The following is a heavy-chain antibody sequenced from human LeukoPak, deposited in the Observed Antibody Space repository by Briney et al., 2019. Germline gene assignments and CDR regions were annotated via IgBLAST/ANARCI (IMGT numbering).Heavy chain of an antibody. J-gene: IGHJ4*02. CDR3: ARSFDSSGYFQTYYFDY. D-gene: IGHD3-22*01. V-gene: IGHV3-21*01. CDR1: GFTVSSNY. CDR2: TTTAGRYI. Sequence: GGSLRLSCAASGFTVSSNYMSWVRQAPGKGLEWVSSTTTAGRYIYYADSVRGRFTISRDNAKNSLYLQMNTLRAEDTAVYYCARSFDSSGYFQTYYFDYGGQGTLVTVSS.